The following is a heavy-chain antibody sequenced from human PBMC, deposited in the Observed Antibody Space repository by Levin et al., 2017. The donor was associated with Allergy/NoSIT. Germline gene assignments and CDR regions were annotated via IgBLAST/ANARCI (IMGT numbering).Heavy chain of an antibody. V-gene: IGHV3-21*01. Sequence: GGSLRLSCAASGFTFSSYSMNWVRQAPGKGLEWVSSISSSSSYIYYADSVKGRFTISRDNAKNSLYLQMNSLRAEDTAVYYCARDSIYCGGDCSITNDFDYWGQGTLVTVSS. CDR2: ISSSSSYI. J-gene: IGHJ4*02. D-gene: IGHD2-21*02. CDR3: ARDSIYCGGDCSITNDFDY. CDR1: GFTFSSYS.